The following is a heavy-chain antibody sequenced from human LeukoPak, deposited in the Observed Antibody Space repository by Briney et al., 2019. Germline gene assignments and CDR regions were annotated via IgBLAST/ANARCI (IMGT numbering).Heavy chain of an antibody. CDR3: ASGAGLRFLEWLLPLDY. CDR1: GYTFTGYY. Sequence: ASVKVSCKASGYTFTGYYMHWVRQAPGQGLEWMGWINLNSGGTNYAQKFQGRVTMTRDTSISTAYMELSRLRSDDTAVYYCASGAGLRFLEWLLPLDYWGQGTLVTVSS. D-gene: IGHD3-3*01. J-gene: IGHJ4*02. CDR2: INLNSGGT. V-gene: IGHV1-2*02.